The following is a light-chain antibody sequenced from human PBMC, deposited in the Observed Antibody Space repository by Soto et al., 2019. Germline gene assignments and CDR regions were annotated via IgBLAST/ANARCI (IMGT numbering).Light chain of an antibody. Sequence: EIVMTQSPATLSVSPGERATLSCRASQSVNSNLAWYQQKPGQAPRLLIYAASTRATAIPARFSGSGSGTEFTLTISSLQSEDFAVYYCQQYNNWLTWTFGQGTKVEIK. CDR1: QSVNSN. V-gene: IGKV3-15*01. CDR2: AAS. CDR3: QQYNNWLTWT. J-gene: IGKJ1*01.